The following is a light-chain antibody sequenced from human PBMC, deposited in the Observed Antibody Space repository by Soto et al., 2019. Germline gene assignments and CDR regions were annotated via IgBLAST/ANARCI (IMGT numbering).Light chain of an antibody. CDR1: QSVSSSH. CDR3: QQYGSSPPLT. CDR2: GAS. V-gene: IGKV3-20*01. J-gene: IGKJ4*01. Sequence: EIVLTQSPGTLSLSPGERATLSCRASQSVSSSHLAWYQQKPGQAPRLLIYGASSRATGIPDRFSGSGSGTDFTLTISRLEPEDFGLYHCQQYGSSPPLTFGGGTKVEIK.